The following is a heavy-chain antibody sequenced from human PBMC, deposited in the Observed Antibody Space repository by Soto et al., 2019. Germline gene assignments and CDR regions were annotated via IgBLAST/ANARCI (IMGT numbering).Heavy chain of an antibody. CDR1: GFTFPNFA. V-gene: IGHV3-30*18. D-gene: IGHD3-10*01. CDR3: AKDHYVSRSGSVSPYYFDY. CDR2: ISSDGNRR. Sequence: QVYLVESGGGVVQPGRSLRLSCAVSGFTFPNFAMHWVRQAPGKGLEWVALISSDGNRRYYADSVKGRFTISRDNSKNTLYLQMYGLTTEDTAVFYCAKDHYVSRSGSVSPYYFDYWGQGTLVTASS. J-gene: IGHJ4*02.